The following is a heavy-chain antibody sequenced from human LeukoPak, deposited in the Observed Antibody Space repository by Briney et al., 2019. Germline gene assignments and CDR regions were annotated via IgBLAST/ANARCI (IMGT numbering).Heavy chain of an antibody. J-gene: IGHJ6*04. Sequence: ASVKVSCKTSGYSFSTYAMHWVRQAPGQRLEWMGWINIGNGNTKFSQKFQGRVTITRDTSASTAYMELSGLRSEDTAVYYCAGEAMDYTTWAPFDNHYAMDVWGKGTTVTVSS. CDR1: GYSFSTYA. V-gene: IGHV1-3*04. CDR3: AGEAMDYTTWAPFDNHYAMDV. CDR2: INIGNGNT. D-gene: IGHD2-2*02.